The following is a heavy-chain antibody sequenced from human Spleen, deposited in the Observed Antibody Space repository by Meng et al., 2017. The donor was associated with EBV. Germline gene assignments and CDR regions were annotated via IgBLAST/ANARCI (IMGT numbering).Heavy chain of an antibody. Sequence: QVQLQESGPGLGKPSETPSLTCNVSGDSISRNYWSWIRQSPGKGLEWIGYFSFSGTTVYNPSLSSRVTMSVDTSKNQFSLNLTSVTTADTAVYYCVRDGGYGGPDYFDFWGQGTLVTVSS. V-gene: IGHV4-59*01. J-gene: IGHJ4*02. CDR1: GDSISRNY. CDR2: FSFSGTT. D-gene: IGHD4-23*01. CDR3: VRDGGYGGPDYFDF.